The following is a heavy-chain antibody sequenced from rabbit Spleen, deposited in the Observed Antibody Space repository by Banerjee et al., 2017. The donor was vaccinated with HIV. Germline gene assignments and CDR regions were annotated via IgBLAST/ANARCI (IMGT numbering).Heavy chain of an antibody. D-gene: IGHD1-1*01. Sequence: QLEESGGRLVQPGGSLTLSCKAYGFTISNYWMNWVRQAPGKGLEWIGIIYPITETTYYANWVNGRFTISSDNAQNTVDLQMNSLTAADTATYFCAREDVGGSVSLWGQGTLSPS. CDR3: AREDVGGSVSL. CDR2: IYPITETT. CDR1: GFTISNYW. V-gene: IGHV1S7*01. J-gene: IGHJ6*01.